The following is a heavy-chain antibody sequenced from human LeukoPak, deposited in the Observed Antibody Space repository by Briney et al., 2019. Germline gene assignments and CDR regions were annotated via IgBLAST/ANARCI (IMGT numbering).Heavy chain of an antibody. CDR3: TRGLLPGY. D-gene: IGHD2/OR15-2a*01. CDR1: GFTFVDYA. J-gene: IGHJ4*02. CDR2: IRGNPYGGTT. Sequence: TGGSLRLSCAASGFTFVDYAMTWVRQAPGKGLEWVGFIRGNPYGGTTEYAASVKGRFTISRDDSKSTAYLQMNSLKTEDTAVYYCTRGLLPGYWGQGTLVTVSS. V-gene: IGHV3-49*04.